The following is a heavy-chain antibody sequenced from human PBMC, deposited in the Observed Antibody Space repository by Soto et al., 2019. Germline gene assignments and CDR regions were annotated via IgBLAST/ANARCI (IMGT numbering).Heavy chain of an antibody. CDR3: ARSTRKYSYGSYFDY. CDR2: IIPIFGTA. CDR1: GGTFSSYA. V-gene: IGHV1-69*06. D-gene: IGHD5-18*01. Sequence: ASVKVSCKASGGTFSSYAISWVRQAPGQGLEWMGGIIPIFGTANYAQKFQGRVTITADKSTSTAYMELSSLRSEDTAVYYCARSTRKYSYGSYFDYWGQGTMVTVSS. J-gene: IGHJ4*02.